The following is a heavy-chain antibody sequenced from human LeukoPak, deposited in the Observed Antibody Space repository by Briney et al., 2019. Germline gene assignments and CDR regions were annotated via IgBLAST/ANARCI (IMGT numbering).Heavy chain of an antibody. D-gene: IGHD6-13*01. Sequence: SVKVPCKASGGTFSSYAISWVRQAAGQGLVWMGGIIPIFGTANYAQKFEGRLTITADESARTAYMELSSLRSEDTAVYYCASLRWGAAGFDPWGQGALVTVSS. CDR1: GGTFSSYA. CDR3: ASLRWGAAGFDP. CDR2: IIPIFGTA. V-gene: IGHV1-69*01. J-gene: IGHJ5*02.